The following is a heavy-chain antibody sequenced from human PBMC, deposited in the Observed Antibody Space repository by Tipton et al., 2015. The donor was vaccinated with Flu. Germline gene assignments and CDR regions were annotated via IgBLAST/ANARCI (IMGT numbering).Heavy chain of an antibody. D-gene: IGHD3-3*01. CDR3: AGHFYDFWSDHKRVRDAFDI. V-gene: IGHV5-51*01. CDR2: IYPGDSDT. CDR1: GYSFTSYW. Sequence: QLVQSGAEVKKPGESLKISCKGSGYSFTSYWIGWVRQMPGKGLEWMGIIYPGDSDTRYSPSFQGQVTISADKSISTAYLQWSSLKASDTAMYYCAGHFYDFWSDHKRVRDAFDIWGQGTMVTVSS. J-gene: IGHJ3*02.